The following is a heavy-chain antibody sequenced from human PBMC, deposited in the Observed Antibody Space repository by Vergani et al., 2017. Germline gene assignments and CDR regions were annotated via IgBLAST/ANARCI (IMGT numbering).Heavy chain of an antibody. V-gene: IGHV3-21*01. Sequence: EVQLVESGGGLVKPGGSLRLSCAASGFTFSSYSMNWVRQAPGKGLEWVSSISSSSSYIYYADSVKGRFTISRENAKNSLYLQMNSLRAEDTAVYYCARDKTSSYYGGNSGVRVDPWGQGTLVTVSS. CDR2: ISSSSSYI. J-gene: IGHJ5*02. CDR3: ARDKTSSYYGGNSGVRVDP. CDR1: GFTFSSYS. D-gene: IGHD4-23*01.